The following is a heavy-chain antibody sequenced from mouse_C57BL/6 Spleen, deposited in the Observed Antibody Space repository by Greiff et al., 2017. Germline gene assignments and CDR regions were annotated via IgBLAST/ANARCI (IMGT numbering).Heavy chain of an antibody. CDR2: IYPSDSET. Sequence: QVQLQQPGAELARPGSSVKLSCKASGYTITSYWTVWVKQRTGQGLEWIGNIYPSDSETHYNQKFKDKATLTVDKSPSTAYMQLSSLTSEDSADYYGARPLTGGCPTWGEWNLGT. CDR1: GYTITSYW. V-gene: IGHV1-61*01. CDR3: ARPLTGGCPT. J-gene: IGHJ3*01. D-gene: IGHD1-1*01.